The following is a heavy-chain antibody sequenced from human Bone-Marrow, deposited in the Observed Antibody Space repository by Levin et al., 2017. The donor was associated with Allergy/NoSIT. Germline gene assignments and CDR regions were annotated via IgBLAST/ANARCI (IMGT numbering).Heavy chain of an antibody. CDR1: GFTFSNAW. CDR3: TTDRRGVVVPTCFDY. D-gene: IGHD2-2*01. V-gene: IGHV3-15*01. CDR2: IKSKTDGGTT. J-gene: IGHJ4*02. Sequence: PGGSLRLSCAASGFTFSNAWMSWVRQAPGKGLEWVGRIKSKTDGGTTDYAAPVKGRFTISRDDSKNTLYLQMNSLKTEDTAVYYCTTDRRGVVVPTCFDYWGQGTLVTVSS.